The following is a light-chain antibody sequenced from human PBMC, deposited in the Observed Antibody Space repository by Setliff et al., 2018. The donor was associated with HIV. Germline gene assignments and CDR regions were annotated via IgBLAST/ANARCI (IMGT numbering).Light chain of an antibody. CDR1: SSDVGLYNF. CDR2: DVT. Sequence: QSVLTQPASVSGSPGQSITISCTGTSSDVGLYNFVSWYQQHPGKVPKLTIYDVTNRPSGISHRFSGAKSGNTASLTISGLQADDEAGYYCSSFRTSRKFVFGTGTKVTV. J-gene: IGLJ1*01. CDR3: SSFRTSRKFV. V-gene: IGLV2-14*01.